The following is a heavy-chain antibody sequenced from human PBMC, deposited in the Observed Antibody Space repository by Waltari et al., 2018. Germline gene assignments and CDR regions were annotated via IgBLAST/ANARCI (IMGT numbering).Heavy chain of an antibody. D-gene: IGHD5-18*01. J-gene: IGHJ4*02. CDR3: ATSLDAAGND. V-gene: IGHV3-7*01. CDR2: INHDGSGK. Sequence: EVQLVESGGGLVQTGGSLRLSCAASGFTFSSYWMSWVRQAPGKGLEWVAKINHDGSGKFFLGSVKGRFTISRDNAKNSVYLQMNSLTGEDTAVYYCATSLDAAGNDWGQGTLVTVSS. CDR1: GFTFSSYW.